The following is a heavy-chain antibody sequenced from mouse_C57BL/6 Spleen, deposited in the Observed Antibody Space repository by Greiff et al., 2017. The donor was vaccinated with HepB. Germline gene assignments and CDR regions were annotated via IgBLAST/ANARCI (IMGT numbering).Heavy chain of an antibody. V-gene: IGHV5-16*01. J-gene: IGHJ4*01. D-gene: IGHD2-4*01. CDR3: ARGLYYDYDDYAMDY. Sequence: EVQVVESEGGLVQPGSSMKLSCTASGFTFSDYYMAWVRQVPEKGLEWVANINYDGSSTYYLDSLKSRFIISRDNAKNILYLQMSSLKSEDTATYYCARGLYYDYDDYAMDYWGQGTSVTVSS. CDR2: INYDGSST. CDR1: GFTFSDYY.